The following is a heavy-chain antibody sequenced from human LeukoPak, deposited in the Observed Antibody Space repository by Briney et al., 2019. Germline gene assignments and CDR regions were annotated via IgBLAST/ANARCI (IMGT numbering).Heavy chain of an antibody. CDR1: GFTFSNYG. CDR3: ARGGAARPDY. D-gene: IGHD6-6*01. CDR2: ISSNTRII. V-gene: IGHV3-48*01. Sequence: GGSLRLSCAASGFTFSNYGMNWVRQTPGKGLQWVSYISSNTRIIDYADSVKGRFTISRDNAKNSLYLQMNSLRAEDTAVYYCARGGAARPDYWGQGTLLTVSS. J-gene: IGHJ4*02.